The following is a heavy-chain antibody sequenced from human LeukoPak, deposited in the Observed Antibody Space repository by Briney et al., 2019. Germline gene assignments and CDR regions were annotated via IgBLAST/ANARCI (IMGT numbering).Heavy chain of an antibody. J-gene: IGHJ4*02. CDR1: GFTFSSYA. CDR3: ARALRREIAAAPAY. Sequence: SGGSLRLSCAASGFTFSSYAMHWVRQAPGKGLEWVAVISYDGSNKYYADSVKGRFTISRDNSKNTLYLQMNSLRAEDTAVYYCARALRREIAAAPAYWGQGTLVTVSS. V-gene: IGHV3-30-3*01. CDR2: ISYDGSNK. D-gene: IGHD6-13*01.